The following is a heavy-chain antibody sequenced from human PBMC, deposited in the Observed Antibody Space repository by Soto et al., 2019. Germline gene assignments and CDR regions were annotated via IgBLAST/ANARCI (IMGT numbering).Heavy chain of an antibody. CDR1: GGSISSSNW. Sequence: SETLSLTCAVSGGSISSSNWWSWVRQPPGKGLEWIGEIYHSGSTNYNPSLKSRVTISVDTSKNQFSLKLSSVTAADTAVYYCARYYGSGSYYRQGFDPWGQGTLVTVSS. J-gene: IGHJ5*02. CDR3: ARYYGSGSYYRQGFDP. V-gene: IGHV4-4*02. D-gene: IGHD3-10*01. CDR2: IYHSGST.